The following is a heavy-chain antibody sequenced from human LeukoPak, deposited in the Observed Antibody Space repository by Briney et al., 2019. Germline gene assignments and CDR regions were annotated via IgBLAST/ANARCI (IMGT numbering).Heavy chain of an antibody. J-gene: IGHJ4*02. CDR3: AREREGPAYYYGSGIYYFDY. CDR1: GGSISSYY. D-gene: IGHD3-10*01. V-gene: IGHV4-4*07. CDR2: IYTSGST. Sequence: SETLSLTCTVSGGSISSYYWSWIRQPAGKGLEWIGRIYTSGSTNYNPSLKSRVTMSVDTSKNQFSLKLSSVTAADTAVYYCAREREGPAYYYGSGIYYFDYWGQGTLVTVSS.